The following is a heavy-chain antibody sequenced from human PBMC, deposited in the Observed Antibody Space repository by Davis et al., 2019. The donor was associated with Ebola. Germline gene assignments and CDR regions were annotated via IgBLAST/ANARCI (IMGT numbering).Heavy chain of an antibody. CDR1: GYSFTNYW. D-gene: IGHD2-2*01. J-gene: IGHJ5*02. CDR3: ARRGGYCISTSCYAGGWFDP. V-gene: IGHV5-51*01. Sequence: GESLKISCNASGYSFTNYWIGWVRQMPGKGLEWMGIIYPGDTGSRYSPSFQGQVTISADKSISTAYLQWSSLTASDTAMYYCARRGGYCISTSCYAGGWFDPWGQGTLVTVSS. CDR2: IYPGDTGS.